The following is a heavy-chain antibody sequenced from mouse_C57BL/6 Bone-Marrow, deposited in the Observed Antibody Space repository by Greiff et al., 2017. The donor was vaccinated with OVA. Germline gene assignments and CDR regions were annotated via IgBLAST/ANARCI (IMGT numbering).Heavy chain of an antibody. Sequence: EVKVEESGGGLVQPGGSMKLSCVASGFTFSNYWMNWVRQSPEKGLEWVAQIRLKSDNYATHYAESVKGRFTISRDDSKSSVYLQMNNLRAEDTGIYYCTGGTAQAIPFAYWGQGTLVTVSA. V-gene: IGHV6-3*01. J-gene: IGHJ3*01. D-gene: IGHD3-2*02. CDR3: TGGTAQAIPFAY. CDR1: GFTFSNYW. CDR2: IRLKSDNYAT.